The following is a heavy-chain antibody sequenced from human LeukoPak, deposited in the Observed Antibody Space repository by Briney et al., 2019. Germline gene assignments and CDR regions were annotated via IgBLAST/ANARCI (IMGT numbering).Heavy chain of an antibody. CDR1: GGSISSGSYY. CDR2: IYTSGST. Sequence: SETLSLTCTVSGGSISSGSYYWSWTRQPAGKGLEWIGRIYTSGSTNYNPSLKSRVTISVDTSKNQFSLKLSSVTAADTAVYYCAREITWEPGIYYYYYMDVWGKGTTVTISS. CDR3: AREITWEPGIYYYYYMDV. J-gene: IGHJ6*03. D-gene: IGHD1-26*01. V-gene: IGHV4-61*02.